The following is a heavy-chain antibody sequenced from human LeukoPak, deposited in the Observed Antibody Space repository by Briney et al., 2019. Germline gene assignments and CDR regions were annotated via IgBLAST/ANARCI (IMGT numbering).Heavy chain of an antibody. CDR3: VGGKYSSSYFDY. J-gene: IGHJ4*02. V-gene: IGHV4-59*03. D-gene: IGHD6-6*01. CDR2: SYYKVST. Sequence: SETLSLTCSVSGGSISNHYGSWIRQSPEKGLEWIGYSYYKVSTNYNPSLRSRVTISVDTSKNQFSLKLSSVTAADTAVYFCVGGKYSSSYFDYWGQGTLVTVSS. CDR1: GGSISNHY.